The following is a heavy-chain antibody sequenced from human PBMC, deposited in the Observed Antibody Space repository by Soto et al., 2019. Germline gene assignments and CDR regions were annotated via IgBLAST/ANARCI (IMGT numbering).Heavy chain of an antibody. CDR2: IYYSGST. D-gene: IGHD3-9*01. V-gene: IGHV4-59*01. J-gene: IGHJ3*02. CDR1: GGSISSYY. CDR3: ARAEALRYFDWLYTDAFEI. Sequence: PSETLSLTCTVSGGSISSYYWSWIRQPPGKGLEWIGYIYYSGSTNYNPSLKSRVTISVDTSKNQFSLKLSSVTAADTAVYYCARAEALRYFDWLYTDAFEIWGQGTMVTVSS.